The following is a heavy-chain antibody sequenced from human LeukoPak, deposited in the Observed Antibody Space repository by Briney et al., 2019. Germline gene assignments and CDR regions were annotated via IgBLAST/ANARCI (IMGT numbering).Heavy chain of an antibody. CDR1: GFTFSSYA. D-gene: IGHD3-3*01. V-gene: IGHV3-23*01. Sequence: PGGSLRLSCAASGFTFSSYAMSWVRQAPGKGLEWVSAISGSANSAHYADSVKGRITISRDNSKNTLYLQMNSLRAEDTAVYYCAETTYDFWSGIFDIWGQGTTVTVSS. J-gene: IGHJ3*02. CDR2: ISGSANSA. CDR3: AETTYDFWSGIFDI.